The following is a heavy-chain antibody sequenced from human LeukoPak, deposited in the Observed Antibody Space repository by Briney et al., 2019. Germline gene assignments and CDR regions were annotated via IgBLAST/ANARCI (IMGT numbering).Heavy chain of an antibody. CDR2: MNPNSGNT. J-gene: IGHJ6*03. V-gene: IGHV1-8*01. D-gene: IGHD3-10*01. Sequence: GASVKVSCKASGYTFTSYDINWVRQATGQGLEWMGWMNPNSGNTGYAQKFQGRVTMTRNTSISTAYMELSSLRSEDTAVYYCARGEITMVRGVNTRDRVYYFYYYMDVWGKGTTVTISS. CDR3: ARGEITMVRGVNTRDRVYYFYYYMDV. CDR1: GYTFTSYD.